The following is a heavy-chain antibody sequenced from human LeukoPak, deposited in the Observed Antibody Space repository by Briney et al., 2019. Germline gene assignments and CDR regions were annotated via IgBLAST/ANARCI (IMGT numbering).Heavy chain of an antibody. CDR1: GGSISSYY. D-gene: IGHD2-15*01. J-gene: IGHJ4*02. CDR2: MYSSGST. Sequence: SETLSLTCTVSGGSISSYYWSWIRQPAGKGLEWIGRMYSSGSTNYNPSLKSRVTMSVDTSKNQFTVRLSSVTAADTAVYYCARERASLYCSGGGCYLEYWGQGTLVTVSS. V-gene: IGHV4-4*07. CDR3: ARERASLYCSGGGCYLEY.